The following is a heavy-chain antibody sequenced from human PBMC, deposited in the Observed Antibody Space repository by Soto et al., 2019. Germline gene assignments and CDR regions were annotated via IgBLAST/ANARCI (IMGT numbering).Heavy chain of an antibody. D-gene: IGHD6-13*01. J-gene: IGHJ4*02. V-gene: IGHV3-30*18. CDR2: ISYDGSNK. Sequence: HPGGSLRLSCAASGFTFSSYGMHWVRQAPGKGLEWVAVISYDGSNKYYADSVKGRFTISRDNSKNTLYLQMNSLRAEDTAVYYCANPIGYSSSWYFDYWGQGTLVTVSS. CDR1: GFTFSSYG. CDR3: ANPIGYSSSWYFDY.